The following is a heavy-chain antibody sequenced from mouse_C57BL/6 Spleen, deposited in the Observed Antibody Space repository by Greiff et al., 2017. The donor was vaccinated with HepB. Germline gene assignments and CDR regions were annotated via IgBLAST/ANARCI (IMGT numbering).Heavy chain of an antibody. CDR3: TRIYDGYFGNFDY. V-gene: IGHV6-6*01. CDR2: IRNKANNHAT. Sequence: EVQGVESGGGLVQPGGSMKLSCAASGFTFSDAWMDWVRQSPEKGLEWVAEIRNKANNHATYYAESVKGRFTISRDDSKSSVYLQMNSLRAEDTGIYYCTRIYDGYFGNFDYWGQGTTLTVSS. J-gene: IGHJ2*01. CDR1: GFTFSDAW. D-gene: IGHD2-3*01.